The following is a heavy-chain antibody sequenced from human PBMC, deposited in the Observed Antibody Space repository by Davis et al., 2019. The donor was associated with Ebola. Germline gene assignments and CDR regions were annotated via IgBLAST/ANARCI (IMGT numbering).Heavy chain of an antibody. CDR2: ISNSGSTK. J-gene: IGHJ4*02. CDR3: ARERTSCGGDCLDY. Sequence: PGGSLRLSCAASGFTFSSYEMSWVRQAPGKGLEWVSYISNSGSTKYYADSVKGRFTISRDNAKNSLYLQMNSLRGEDTAVYYCARERTSCGGDCLDYWGQGTLVTVSS. V-gene: IGHV3-48*03. CDR1: GFTFSSYE. D-gene: IGHD2-21*01.